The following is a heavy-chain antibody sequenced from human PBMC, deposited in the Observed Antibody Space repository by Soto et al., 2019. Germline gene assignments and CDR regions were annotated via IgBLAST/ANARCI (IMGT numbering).Heavy chain of an antibody. D-gene: IGHD2-21*01. CDR3: AKDLTGGEDEHYGMDV. Sequence: QPXGSLRVSCTASGFTFSTYAMSWVRQTPGKGLEWVSGISVSGGSRYYADSVKGRFTISRDTSKNTLYLQMNSLRAEDTALYYCAKDLTGGEDEHYGMDVWGQGTKVTVYS. CDR1: GFTFSTYA. J-gene: IGHJ6*02. CDR2: ISVSGGSR. V-gene: IGHV3-23*01.